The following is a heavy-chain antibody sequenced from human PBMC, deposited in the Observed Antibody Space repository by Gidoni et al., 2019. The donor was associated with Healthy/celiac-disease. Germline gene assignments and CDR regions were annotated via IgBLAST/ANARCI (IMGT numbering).Heavy chain of an antibody. CDR2: ISSSGSTI. Sequence: EVQLVESGGGLVQPGGSLRLSCAASGFTFSSYEMHWVRQAPGKGLEWVSYISSSGSTIYYADSVKGRFTISRENAKNSLYLQMNSLRAEDTAVYYCARDRIVVVPAEGGYYDYGMDVWGQGTTVTVSS. J-gene: IGHJ6*02. V-gene: IGHV3-48*03. CDR3: ARDRIVVVPAEGGYYDYGMDV. CDR1: GFTFSSYE. D-gene: IGHD2-2*01.